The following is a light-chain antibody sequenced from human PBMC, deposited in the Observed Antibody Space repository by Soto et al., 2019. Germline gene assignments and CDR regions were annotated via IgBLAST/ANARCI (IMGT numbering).Light chain of an antibody. CDR3: NSYTSKSTGV. CDR2: EVS. V-gene: IGLV2-14*01. Sequence: QSALTQPASVSGSPGQSITISCTGTSSDVGGYNYVSWYQQHPGKASKLIIYEVSNRPSGVSNRFSGSKSGNTASVTISELQAEDEADYYCNSYTSKSTGVFGTGTKLTVL. J-gene: IGLJ1*01. CDR1: SSDVGGYNY.